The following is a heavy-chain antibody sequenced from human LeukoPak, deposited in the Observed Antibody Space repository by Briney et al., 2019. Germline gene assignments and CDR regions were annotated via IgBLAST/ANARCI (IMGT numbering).Heavy chain of an antibody. Sequence: GGSLRLSCAASGFTFSDHYMEWVRQAPGKGLEWVGRIRNKANSYSTEYAASVKGRFSFSRDDSQNSVYLQMNSLKTEDTAVHFCTRVQYSWNDDIDAFDVWGQGTMVTVSS. CDR1: GFTFSDHY. D-gene: IGHD1-1*01. CDR2: IRNKANSYST. V-gene: IGHV3-72*01. J-gene: IGHJ3*01. CDR3: TRVQYSWNDDIDAFDV.